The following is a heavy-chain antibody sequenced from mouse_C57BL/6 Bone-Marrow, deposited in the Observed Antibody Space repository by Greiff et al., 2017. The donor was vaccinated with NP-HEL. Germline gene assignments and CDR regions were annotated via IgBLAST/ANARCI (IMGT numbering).Heavy chain of an antibody. CDR3: AREITTRPWYFDV. Sequence: EVQLVESGPGLVKPSQSLSLTCSVTGYSITSGYYWNWIRQFPGNKLEWMGYISYDGSNNYNPSLKNRISITRDTSKNQFFLKLNSVTTEDTATYYCAREITTRPWYFDVWGTGTTVTVSS. CDR2: ISYDGSN. D-gene: IGHD2-4*01. V-gene: IGHV3-6*01. CDR1: GYSITSGYY. J-gene: IGHJ1*03.